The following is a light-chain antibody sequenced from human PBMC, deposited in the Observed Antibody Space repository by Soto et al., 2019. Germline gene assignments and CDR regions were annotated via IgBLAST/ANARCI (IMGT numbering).Light chain of an antibody. CDR3: QLYHTYPYT. Sequence: DIQMTQSPSTLSASVGGRVTISCRASQSIVNLLAWYQQKPGKAPNLLIYKASSLESGVPSRFSGSGSGTEFTLTISSLQPVDFATYYFQLYHTYPYTFGQGTNLEIK. J-gene: IGKJ2*01. CDR2: KAS. V-gene: IGKV1-5*03. CDR1: QSIVNL.